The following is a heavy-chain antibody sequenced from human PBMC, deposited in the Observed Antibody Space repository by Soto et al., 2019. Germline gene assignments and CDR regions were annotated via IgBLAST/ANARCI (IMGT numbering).Heavy chain of an antibody. CDR2: ISPYNGKT. CDR3: ARDPDY. CDR1: GYSFTNYG. Sequence: QVQLVQSGAEVKNPGASVKVSCKASGYSFTNYGISWVRQAPGQGLEWMGWISPYNGKTKYAQKVXGXXTMTTDTSTSTAYMELRSLRSDDTAVYYCARDPDYWGQGTLVTVSS. V-gene: IGHV1-18*01. J-gene: IGHJ4*02.